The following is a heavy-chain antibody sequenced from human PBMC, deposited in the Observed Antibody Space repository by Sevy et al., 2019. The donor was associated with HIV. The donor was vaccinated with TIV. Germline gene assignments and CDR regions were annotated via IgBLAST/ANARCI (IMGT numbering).Heavy chain of an antibody. CDR3: AGENAWGRGYS. D-gene: IGHD1-26*01. CDR1: GGSITSLY. V-gene: IGHV4-59*08. CDR2: IDYNGHI. J-gene: IGHJ4*02. Sequence: SETLSLTCTVSGGSITSLYWNWIRQPPGKGLEWIANIDYNGHINYNPSLKSRVTLSPDTSKNHFSLRLSSVTAADTAMYYCAGENAWGRGYSWGQGTLVTVSS.